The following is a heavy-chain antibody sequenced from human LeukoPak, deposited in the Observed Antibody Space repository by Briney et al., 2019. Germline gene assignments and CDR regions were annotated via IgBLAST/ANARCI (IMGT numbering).Heavy chain of an antibody. CDR2: ISGNGDST. CDR3: ARDREYGDN. Sequence: GGSLRLSCAASGFTFRRYDMSWVRQAPGKGLEWVSAISGNGDSTYYVDSVKGRFTISRDNSKNTLYLQMNSLRAEDTAVYYCARDREYGDNWGQGTLVTVSS. J-gene: IGHJ4*02. D-gene: IGHD2-2*01. CDR1: GFTFRRYD. V-gene: IGHV3-23*01.